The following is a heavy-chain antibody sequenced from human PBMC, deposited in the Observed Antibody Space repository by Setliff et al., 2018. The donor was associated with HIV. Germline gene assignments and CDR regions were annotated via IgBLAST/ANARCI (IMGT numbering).Heavy chain of an antibody. V-gene: IGHV1-18*01. CDR2: ISAYNGNT. D-gene: IGHD3-22*01. J-gene: IGHJ4*02. CDR1: GCTFTSYG. CDR3: ARVYYDSSGYLAYFDY. Sequence: GASVKVSCKASGCTFTSYGISWVRQAPGQGLEWMGWISAYNGNTNYAQTLQGRVTMTTDTSTSTAYMELRSLRSDDTAVYYCARVYYDSSGYLAYFDYWGQGTLVTVSS.